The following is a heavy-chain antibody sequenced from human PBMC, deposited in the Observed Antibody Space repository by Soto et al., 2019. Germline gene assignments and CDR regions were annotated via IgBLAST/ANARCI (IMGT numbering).Heavy chain of an antibody. CDR2: MNPNSGNT. CDR1: GYTFTSYD. J-gene: IGHJ6*02. D-gene: IGHD4-17*01. V-gene: IGHV1-8*01. Sequence: VASVKVSCKASGYTFTSYDINWVRQATGQGLEWMGWMNPNSGNTGYAQKFQGRVTMTRNTSISTAYMELSSLRSEDTAVYYCARTVIRDNYYYYYGMDVWGQGTTVTVSS. CDR3: ARTVIRDNYYYYYGMDV.